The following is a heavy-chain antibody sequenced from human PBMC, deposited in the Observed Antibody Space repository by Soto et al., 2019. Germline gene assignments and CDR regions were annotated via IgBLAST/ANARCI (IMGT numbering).Heavy chain of an antibody. V-gene: IGHV3-30*03. Sequence: QVQLVESGGGVVQPGRSLRLSCAASGFTFSSYGMHWVRQAPGKGLEWVAVISYDGSNKYYADSVKGRFTISRDNSKNTLYLQMNSLRAEDTAVYYCPCELAPAYFDVWGRGTLVTVSS. J-gene: IGHJ2*01. D-gene: IGHD1-26*01. CDR2: ISYDGSNK. CDR1: GFTFSSYG. CDR3: PCELAPAYFDV.